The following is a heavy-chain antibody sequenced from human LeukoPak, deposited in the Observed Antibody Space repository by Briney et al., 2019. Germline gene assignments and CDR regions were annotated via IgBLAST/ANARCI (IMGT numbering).Heavy chain of an antibody. CDR1: GDYW. CDR3: VSFYEAY. D-gene: IGHD2/OR15-2a*01. J-gene: IGHJ4*02. V-gene: IGHV3-74*01. CDR2: INSDGSWT. Sequence: GGSLRLSCAASGDYWMHWVRQAPGKGLVWVSHINSDGSWTSYADSVKGRSTISKDNAKNTVYLQMNNLRAEDTAVYYCVSFYEAYWGRGTLVTVSS.